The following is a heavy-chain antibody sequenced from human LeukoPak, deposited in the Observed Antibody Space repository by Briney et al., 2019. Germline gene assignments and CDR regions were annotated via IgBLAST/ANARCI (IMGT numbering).Heavy chain of an antibody. CDR1: GFTFDDYA. J-gene: IGHJ4*02. Sequence: GGSLRLSCAASGFTFDDYAMHWVRQAPGKGLEWVSYISSSGSTIYYADSVKGRFTISRDNAKNSLYLQMNSLKTEDTAVYYCTAPRRSSGWPTPYYFDYWGQGTLVTVSS. CDR3: TAPRRSSGWPTPYYFDY. D-gene: IGHD6-19*01. V-gene: IGHV3-48*03. CDR2: ISSSGSTI.